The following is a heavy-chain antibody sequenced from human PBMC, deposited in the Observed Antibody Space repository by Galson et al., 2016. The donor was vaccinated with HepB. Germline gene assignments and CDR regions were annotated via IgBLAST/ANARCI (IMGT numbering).Heavy chain of an antibody. CDR2: IWYDGSHK. D-gene: IGHD6-13*01. CDR3: AREGGEQPGVAFEI. V-gene: IGHV3-33*01. J-gene: IGHJ3*02. Sequence: SLRLSCAASGFTFSTYGMHWVRQAPGKGLEWVAVIWYDGSHKFYADSVKGRFTISRDNSKNTLYLQMDTLRAEDTAVYYCAREGGEQPGVAFEIWGQGTLVTVSS. CDR1: GFTFSTYG.